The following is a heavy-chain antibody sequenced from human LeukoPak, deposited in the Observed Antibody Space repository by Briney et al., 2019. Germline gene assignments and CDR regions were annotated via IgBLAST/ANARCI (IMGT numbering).Heavy chain of an antibody. D-gene: IGHD1-7*01. CDR2: IKQDGSEK. CDR1: GFTFSSYW. V-gene: IGHV3-7*01. Sequence: GGSLRLSCAASGFTFSSYWMSWVRQAPGKGLEWVANIKQDGSEKYHVDSVKGRFTISRDNAKNSLYLQMNSLRAEDTAVYYCARDSPYNWNYDASAFDIWGQGTMVTVSS. J-gene: IGHJ3*02. CDR3: ARDSPYNWNYDASAFDI.